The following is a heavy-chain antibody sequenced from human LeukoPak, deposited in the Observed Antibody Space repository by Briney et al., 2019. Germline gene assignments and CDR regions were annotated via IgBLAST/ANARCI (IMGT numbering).Heavy chain of an antibody. CDR1: GYTFTGYG. V-gene: IGHV1-18*01. CDR3: AREGYTTVTPDY. D-gene: IGHD4-17*01. CDR2: ISAYNGNT. J-gene: IGHJ4*02. Sequence: ASVKVSCKASGYTFTGYGISWVRQAPGRGLEWMGWISAYNGNTNYAQKLQGRVTMTTDTSTSTAYMELRSLRSDDTAVYYCAREGYTTVTPDYWGQGTLVTVSS.